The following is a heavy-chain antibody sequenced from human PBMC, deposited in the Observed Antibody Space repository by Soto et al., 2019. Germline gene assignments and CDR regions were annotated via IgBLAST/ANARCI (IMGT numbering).Heavy chain of an antibody. D-gene: IGHD6-13*01. V-gene: IGHV4-39*01. CDR1: GDSICSSGYY. J-gene: IGHJ4*02. CDR2: IYYSGST. Sequence: SETLSLTCSVSGDSICSSGYYWGWIRQPPGKGLEWIGSIYYSGSTYYNPSLKSRVTISVDTSKNQFSLTLTSVTAADTAVYFCARRGIGAAGYFDYWGQGTLVTVSS. CDR3: ARRGIGAAGYFDY.